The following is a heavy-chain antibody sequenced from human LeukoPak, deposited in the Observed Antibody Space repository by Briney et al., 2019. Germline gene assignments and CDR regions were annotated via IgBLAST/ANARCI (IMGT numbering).Heavy chain of an antibody. Sequence: ASVKVSCKASGYTFTGYYMHWVRQAPGQGLEWMGWINPNSGGTNYAQKFQGRVTMTRDTSISTAYMELSRLRSDDTAVYYCARDSVDHYDSSGYYSPHYFDYWGQGTLVTVSS. J-gene: IGHJ4*02. CDR3: ARDSVDHYDSSGYYSPHYFDY. D-gene: IGHD3-22*01. CDR2: INPNSGGT. V-gene: IGHV1-2*02. CDR1: GYTFTGYY.